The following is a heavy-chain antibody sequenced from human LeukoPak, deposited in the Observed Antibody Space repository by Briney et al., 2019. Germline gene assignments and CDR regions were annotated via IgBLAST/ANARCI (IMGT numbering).Heavy chain of an antibody. D-gene: IGHD2-2*01. CDR2: ISGSGGST. Sequence: GGSLRLSCAASGFTFSSYAMSWVRQAPGKGLEWVSAISGSGGSTYYADSVKGRFTISRDNSKNTLYLQMNSLRAEDTAVYYCAKDRYVVVPAVALLPGEFDYWGQGTLVTVSS. V-gene: IGHV3-23*01. CDR1: GFTFSSYA. CDR3: AKDRYVVVPAVALLPGEFDY. J-gene: IGHJ4*02.